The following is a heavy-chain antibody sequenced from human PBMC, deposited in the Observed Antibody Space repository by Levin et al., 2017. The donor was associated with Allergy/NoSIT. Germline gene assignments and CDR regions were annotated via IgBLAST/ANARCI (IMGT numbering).Heavy chain of an antibody. CDR3: AKDSSRSIVYATNFDY. CDR1: GFTFDDYA. J-gene: IGHJ4*02. CDR2: ISWNSGSI. Sequence: GGSLRLSCAASGFTFDDYAMHWVRQAPGKGLEWVSGISWNSGSIGYADSVKGRFTISRDNAKNSLYLQMNSLRAEDTALYYCAKDSSRSIVYATNFDYWGQGTLVTVSS. V-gene: IGHV3-9*01. D-gene: IGHD2-8*01.